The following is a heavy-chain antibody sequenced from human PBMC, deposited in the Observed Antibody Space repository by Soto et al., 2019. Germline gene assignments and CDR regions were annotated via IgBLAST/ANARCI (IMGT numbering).Heavy chain of an antibody. V-gene: IGHV1-46*01. J-gene: IGHJ6*02. D-gene: IGHD6-19*01. CDR3: ARDSVAVAGIQSLGYYYYGMDV. CDR2: INPSGGST. CDR1: GYAFTSDY. Sequence: ASVKASSKAPGYAFTSDYMHWLRHAPEQGLEWMGIINPSGGSTSYAQKFQGRVTMTRDTSTSTVYMELSSLRSEDTAVYYCARDSVAVAGIQSLGYYYYGMDVWGQGTTVTVSS.